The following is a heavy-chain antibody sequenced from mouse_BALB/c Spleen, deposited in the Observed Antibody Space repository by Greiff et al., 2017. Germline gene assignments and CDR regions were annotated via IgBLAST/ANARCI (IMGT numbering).Heavy chain of an antibody. Sequence: EVQVVESGGGLVQPGGSRKLSCAASGFTFSSFGMHWVRQAPEKGLEWVAYISSGSSTIYYADTVKGRFTISRDNPKNTLFLQMTSLRSEDTAMYYCARSDYGSPLDYWGQGTTLTVSS. CDR1: GFTFSSFG. CDR2: ISSGSSTI. CDR3: ARSDYGSPLDY. J-gene: IGHJ2*01. D-gene: IGHD1-1*01. V-gene: IGHV5-17*02.